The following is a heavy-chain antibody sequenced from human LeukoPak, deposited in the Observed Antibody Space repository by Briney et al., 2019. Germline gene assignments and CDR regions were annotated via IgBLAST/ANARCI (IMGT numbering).Heavy chain of an antibody. CDR2: ISYDGSNK. Sequence: GGSLRLSCSASTFTFSGYYMSWIRQAPGKGLEWVAVISYDGSNKYYADSVKGRFSISRDNSKNMLNLQMNSLRAEDTAVYYCAKDRCSNGIGCLYYYMDVWGKGSTVTIYS. J-gene: IGHJ6*03. D-gene: IGHD2-8*01. CDR1: TFTFSGYY. CDR3: AKDRCSNGIGCLYYYMDV. V-gene: IGHV3-30*18.